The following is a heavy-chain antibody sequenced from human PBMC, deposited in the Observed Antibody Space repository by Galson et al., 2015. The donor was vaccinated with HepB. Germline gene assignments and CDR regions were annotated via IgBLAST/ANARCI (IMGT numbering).Heavy chain of an antibody. J-gene: IGHJ5*02. D-gene: IGHD1-14*01. CDR3: AKDHGGWFDP. Sequence: SLRLSCAASGFTFSDYYMSWIRQAPGKGLEWVSYISSSSSYTNYADSVKGRFTISRDNAKNSLYLQMNSLRAEDTAVYYCAKDHGGWFDPWGQGTLVTVSS. CDR1: GFTFSDYY. CDR2: ISSSSSYT. V-gene: IGHV3-11*06.